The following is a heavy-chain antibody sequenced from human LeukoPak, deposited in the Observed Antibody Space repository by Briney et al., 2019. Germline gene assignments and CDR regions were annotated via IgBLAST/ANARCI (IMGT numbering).Heavy chain of an antibody. CDR3: ARVVVIDSSPDY. V-gene: IGHV4-59*12. J-gene: IGHJ4*02. CDR1: GGSISSYY. Sequence: SETLSLTCTVSGGSISSYYWSWIRQPPGKGLEWIGYIYYSGTTNYNPSLKSRVTISVDTSKNQFSLKLSSVTAADTAVYYCARVVVIDSSPDYWGQGTLVTVSS. D-gene: IGHD3-22*01. CDR2: IYYSGTT.